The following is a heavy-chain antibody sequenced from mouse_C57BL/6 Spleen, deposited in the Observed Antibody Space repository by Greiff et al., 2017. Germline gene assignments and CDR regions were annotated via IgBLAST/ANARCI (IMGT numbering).Heavy chain of an antibody. CDR3: ARSDYYGSSYGYYAMDY. Sequence: QVQLQQPGTELVKPGASVKLSCTASGYTFTSYWMHWVKQRPGQGLEWIGNINPSNGGTNYNEKFKSKATLTVDKSSSTAYMQLSSLTSEDSAVYYCARSDYYGSSYGYYAMDYWGQGTSVTVAS. J-gene: IGHJ4*01. CDR2: INPSNGGT. CDR1: GYTFTSYW. V-gene: IGHV1-53*01. D-gene: IGHD1-1*01.